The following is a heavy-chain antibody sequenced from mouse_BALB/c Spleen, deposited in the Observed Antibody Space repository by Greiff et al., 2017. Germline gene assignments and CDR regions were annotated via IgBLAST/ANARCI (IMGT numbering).Heavy chain of an antibody. J-gene: IGHJ4*01. CDR3: ARRYDGDAMDY. Sequence: QVQLQQSGPGLVAPSQCLSITCTVSGFSFTSYGVHWVRQPPGKGLEWLGVIWAGGSTNYNSALMSRLSISKDNSKSQVFLKMNSLQTDDTAMYYCARRYDGDAMDYWGQGTSVTVSS. CDR1: GFSFTSYG. D-gene: IGHD2-12*01. V-gene: IGHV2-9*02. CDR2: IWAGGST.